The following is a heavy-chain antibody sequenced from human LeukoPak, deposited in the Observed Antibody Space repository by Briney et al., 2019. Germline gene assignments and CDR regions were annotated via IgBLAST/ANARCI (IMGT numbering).Heavy chain of an antibody. CDR1: GFTFSSYG. J-gene: IGHJ4*02. V-gene: IGHV3-30*03. CDR3: ARSPLDGYNYLDY. CDR2: ISYDGSSK. D-gene: IGHD5-24*01. Sequence: GGSLRLSCAASGFTFSSYGMHWVRQAPGKGPEWVAVISYDGSSKYYADSVKGRFTISRDNSKNTLYLQMNSLRPEDTAVYYCARSPLDGYNYLDYWGQGTLVTVSS.